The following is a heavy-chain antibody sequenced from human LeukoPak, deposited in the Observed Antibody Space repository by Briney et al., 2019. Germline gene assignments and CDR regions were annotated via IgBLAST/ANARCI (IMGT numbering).Heavy chain of an antibody. V-gene: IGHV4-59*01. CDR3: AGLTTVTNYFDY. CDR2: IYYSGST. D-gene: IGHD4-17*01. J-gene: IGHJ4*02. Sequence: SETLSLTCTVSGGSISSYYWSWIRPPPGKGLEWIGYIYYSGSTNYNPSLKSRVTISVDTSKNQFSLKLSSVTAADTAVYYCAGLTTVTNYFDYWGQGTLVTVSS. CDR1: GGSISSYY.